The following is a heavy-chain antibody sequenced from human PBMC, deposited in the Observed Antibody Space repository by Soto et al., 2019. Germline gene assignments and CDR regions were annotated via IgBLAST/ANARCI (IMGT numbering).Heavy chain of an antibody. CDR1: EFTFSGSS. Sequence: DVQLVESGGGLGQPGGSLKLSCAASEFTFSGSSMHWVRQASGKGLEWVGRIRSKTTNYATAYAASVKDRFTISRDDSKNTTYLQMSSLKTEDTAVYYCTPEGAGFKYWGQGTLVTVSS. J-gene: IGHJ4*02. CDR2: IRSKTTNYAT. CDR3: TPEGAGFKY. D-gene: IGHD1-26*01. V-gene: IGHV3-73*02.